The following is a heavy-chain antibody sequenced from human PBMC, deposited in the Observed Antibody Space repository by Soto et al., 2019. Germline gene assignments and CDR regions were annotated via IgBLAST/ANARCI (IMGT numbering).Heavy chain of an antibody. CDR2: INAGNGNT. Sequence: ASVKVSFKASGYTFTSYAMHWVRQAPGQRLEWMGWINAGNGNTKYSQKFQGRVTITRDTSASTAYMELSSLRSEDTAVYYCASSSREGTYFDYWGQGTLVTVSS. J-gene: IGHJ4*02. CDR1: GYTFTSYA. V-gene: IGHV1-3*01. CDR3: ASSSREGTYFDY.